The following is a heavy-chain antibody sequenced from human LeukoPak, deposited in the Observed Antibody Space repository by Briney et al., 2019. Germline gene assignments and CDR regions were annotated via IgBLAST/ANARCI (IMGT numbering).Heavy chain of an antibody. D-gene: IGHD1-1*01. CDR1: GGTFISYA. J-gene: IGHJ5*02. V-gene: IGHV1-69*13. Sequence: VKVSCKACGGTFISYAISWVRQAPGQRLEGMGGIIPIFGTANYAQKFQGSVTITAGESTSKAYMELSSRRSEDTAVYYCARGGIWDGTKGAWGQGGLVIVSS. CDR2: IIPIFGTA. CDR3: ARGGIWDGTKGA.